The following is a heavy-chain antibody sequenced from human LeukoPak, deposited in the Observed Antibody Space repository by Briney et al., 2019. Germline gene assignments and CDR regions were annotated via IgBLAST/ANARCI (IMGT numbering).Heavy chain of an antibody. D-gene: IGHD3-22*01. CDR3: ARDGRSYYDSSGYPLAYAFDI. CDR2: IYYSGST. Sequence: SETLSLTCTVPGGSLSSGAYYSSWIRQRPGKGLEWIGYIYYSGSTYYNPSLKSRVTISVDTSKNQFSLKLSSVTAADTAVYYCARDGRSYYDSSGYPLAYAFDIWGQGTMVTVSS. CDR1: GGSLSSGAYY. J-gene: IGHJ3*02. V-gene: IGHV4-31*03.